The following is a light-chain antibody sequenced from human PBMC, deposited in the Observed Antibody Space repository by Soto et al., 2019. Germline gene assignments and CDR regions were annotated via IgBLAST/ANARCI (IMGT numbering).Light chain of an antibody. J-gene: IGKJ5*01. V-gene: IGKV3-11*01. CDR3: QQRNAWPPVT. CDR2: GAF. Sequence: EIVLTQSPATLSLSPGDRATLSCRASPSVPNFLAWYQQKPGQAPRLLIYGAFNRATGIPARFSGSGSGTDFTLTISSLEPEDSAIYYCQQRNAWPPVTFGLGTRLEIK. CDR1: PSVPNF.